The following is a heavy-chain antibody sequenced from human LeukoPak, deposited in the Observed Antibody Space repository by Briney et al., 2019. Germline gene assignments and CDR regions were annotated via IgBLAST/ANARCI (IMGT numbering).Heavy chain of an antibody. CDR3: ARERDPGMASGYSYGYGFWEFDY. J-gene: IGHJ4*02. D-gene: IGHD5-18*01. CDR1: GYTFISYS. Sequence: ASVKVSCKASGYTFISYSMNWVRQAPGQGLEWMGWINTNTGNPTYAQGFTGRFVFSLDTSVSTAYLQISSLKAEDTAVYYCARERDPGMASGYSYGYGFWEFDYWGQGTLVTVSS. V-gene: IGHV7-4-1*02. CDR2: INTNTGNP.